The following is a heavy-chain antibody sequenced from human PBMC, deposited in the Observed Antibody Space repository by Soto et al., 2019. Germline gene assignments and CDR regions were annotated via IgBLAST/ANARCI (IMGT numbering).Heavy chain of an antibody. CDR2: ISFDGGSQ. CDR1: GFDFNTYG. Sequence: ESGGGVVQPGRSLRLSCAASGFDFNTYGLHWVRQAPGKGLEWVAAISFDGGSQYYADSAKGRFTVSRDKSNSTLYLQMDSLGAEDTATYFCAKDSSVTAAGSGGWFDPWGPGTLVIVSS. V-gene: IGHV3-30*18. CDR3: AKDSSVTAAGSGGWFDP. D-gene: IGHD6-13*01. J-gene: IGHJ5*02.